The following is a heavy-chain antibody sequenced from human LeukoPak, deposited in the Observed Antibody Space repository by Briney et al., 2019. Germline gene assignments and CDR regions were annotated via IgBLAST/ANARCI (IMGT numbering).Heavy chain of an antibody. J-gene: IGHJ5*02. Sequence: AGGSLRLSSAAPGFTFSSYWMSWGRQAPGEGLEWVASIKQDGSVEYCVDSVKNRFTISRENANNSRYLQMNSLRADDTAVYYCARDIGLRKAAPPGWFDPWGQGALVTVSS. CDR2: IKQDGSVE. CDR3: ARDIGLRKAAPPGWFDP. CDR1: GFTFSSYW. V-gene: IGHV3-7*01. D-gene: IGHD6-6*01.